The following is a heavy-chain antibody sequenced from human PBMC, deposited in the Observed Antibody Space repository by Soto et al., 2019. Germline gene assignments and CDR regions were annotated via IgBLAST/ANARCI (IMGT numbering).Heavy chain of an antibody. CDR2: IHYSGIT. J-gene: IGHJ4*02. V-gene: IGHV4-59*11. D-gene: IGHD1-1*01. CDR3: ATGQHPLHFDY. CDR1: GVSLSSHS. Sequence: PSETLSLTCTVPGVSLSSHSWNLIRKRPGKGLEWIGYIHYSGITNYIPYLKSRVKISLATCENVSTFKLTFVAPADTALSYCATGQHPLHFDYGGQGLVDTVPS.